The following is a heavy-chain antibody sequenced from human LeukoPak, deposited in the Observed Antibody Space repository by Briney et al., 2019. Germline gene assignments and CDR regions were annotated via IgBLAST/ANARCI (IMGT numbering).Heavy chain of an antibody. D-gene: IGHD3-22*01. Sequence: SETLSLTCTVSGGSISRSSYYWGWIRQPPGKGLEWIGSIYYSESTYYNSSLKSRVTISVDTSKNQFSLKLSSVTAADTAVYYCARHLTQYSSGYHNWFDPWGQGTLVTVSS. CDR2: IYYSEST. V-gene: IGHV4-39*01. CDR1: GGSISRSSYY. CDR3: ARHLTQYSSGYHNWFDP. J-gene: IGHJ5*02.